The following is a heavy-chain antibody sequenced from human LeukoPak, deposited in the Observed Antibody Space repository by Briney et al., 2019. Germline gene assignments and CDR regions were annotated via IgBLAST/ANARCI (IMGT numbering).Heavy chain of an antibody. CDR2: IYYSGST. J-gene: IGHJ4*02. CDR1: GDSISSSSYY. Sequence: SETLSLTCTVSGDSISSSSYYWGWIRQPPGKGLEWIGSIYYSGSTYYNPSLKSRVTISVDTSKNQFSLKLSSVTAADTAVYYCARANVLLWFGEPIVDYFDYWGQGTLVTVSS. V-gene: IGHV4-39*07. CDR3: ARANVLLWFGEPIVDYFDY. D-gene: IGHD3-10*01.